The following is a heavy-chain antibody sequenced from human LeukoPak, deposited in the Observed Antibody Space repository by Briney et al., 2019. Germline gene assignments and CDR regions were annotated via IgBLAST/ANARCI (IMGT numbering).Heavy chain of an antibody. D-gene: IGHD3-22*01. Sequence: GGSLRLSCAASVFTFSSYSMNGVRQAPGEGREWGSYISSSSSTIYYADPVKGRFTIYRDNDKNSLYLQMNSLRDEAADVYYCERDSLNLYYDSSGHPWDYWGQGTLVTVSS. CDR1: VFTFSSYS. CDR2: ISSSSSTI. V-gene: IGHV3-48*02. J-gene: IGHJ4*02. CDR3: ERDSLNLYYDSSGHPWDY.